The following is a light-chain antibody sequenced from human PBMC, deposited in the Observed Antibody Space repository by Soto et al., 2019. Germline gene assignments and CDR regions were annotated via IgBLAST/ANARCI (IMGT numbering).Light chain of an antibody. CDR1: QSISDT. J-gene: IGKJ2*01. Sequence: EIVMTQSPATLSVSPGGRATLSCRASQSISDTLAWYQQKPGQAPRLLIHGASTRAPGFPARFSGSGSGTDFTLTISSLQSEDFALYYCQQYSQWPLYTFGQGTKV. V-gene: IGKV3-15*01. CDR2: GAS. CDR3: QQYSQWPLYT.